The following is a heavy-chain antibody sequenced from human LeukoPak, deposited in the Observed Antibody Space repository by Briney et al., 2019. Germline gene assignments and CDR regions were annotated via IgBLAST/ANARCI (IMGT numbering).Heavy chain of an antibody. V-gene: IGHV1-8*01. D-gene: IGHD3-22*01. CDR1: GYTFTSYD. Sequence: GASVKVSFKASGYTFTSYDINWVRQATGQGLEWMGRMNPNSGNTGYAQKFQGRATMTRNTSISTAYMELSSLRSEDTAVYYCARVRDYYDSSGYTDAFDIWGQGTMVTVSS. CDR3: ARVRDYYDSSGYTDAFDI. CDR2: MNPNSGNT. J-gene: IGHJ3*02.